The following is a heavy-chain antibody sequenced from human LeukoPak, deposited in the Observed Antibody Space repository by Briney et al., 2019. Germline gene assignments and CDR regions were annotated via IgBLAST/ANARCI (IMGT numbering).Heavy chain of an antibody. J-gene: IGHJ6*04. CDR3: ARATSGNGMDV. D-gene: IGHD1-26*01. CDR1: GFTISTYD. Sequence: GGSLRLSCAASGFTISTYDINWVSQAPGRGLEWVSYISSSGSTIYYADSVKGRFTISRDNAKNLLYLQMNSLRAEDTAVYYCARATSGNGMDVWGKRTTVTVSS. CDR2: ISSSGSTI. V-gene: IGHV3-48*03.